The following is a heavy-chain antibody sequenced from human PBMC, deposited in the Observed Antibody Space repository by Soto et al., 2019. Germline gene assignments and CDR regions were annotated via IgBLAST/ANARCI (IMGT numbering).Heavy chain of an antibody. CDR1: GYTFTTYY. D-gene: IGHD3-22*01. Sequence: SVKVSCKASGYTFTTYYMHWVRQAPGQGLEWMGIINPSGGSTTYTQKFQGRVTMTRDTSTSTVYMELSSLTSEDTAVYYCARALNDSNGFYRSFHSYWGQGTMVTVSP. CDR2: INPSGGST. J-gene: IGHJ4*02. V-gene: IGHV1-46*01. CDR3: ARALNDSNGFYRSFHSY.